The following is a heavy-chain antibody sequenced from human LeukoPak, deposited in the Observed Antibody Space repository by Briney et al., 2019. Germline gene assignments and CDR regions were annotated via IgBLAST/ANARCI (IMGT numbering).Heavy chain of an antibody. Sequence: NTSETLSLTCTVSGDSISSSSYYWGWIRQPPGKGLEWIGTIFYSGSTYYNPSLKSRVTISVDTSKNQFSLKLSTVTAADTAVYYCAGGYYYMDVWGKGTTVTVSS. V-gene: IGHV4-39*07. CDR3: AGGYYYMDV. J-gene: IGHJ6*03. D-gene: IGHD3-16*01. CDR2: IFYSGST. CDR1: GDSISSSSYY.